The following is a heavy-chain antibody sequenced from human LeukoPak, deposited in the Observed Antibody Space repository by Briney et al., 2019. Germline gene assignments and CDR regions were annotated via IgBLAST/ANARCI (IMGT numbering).Heavy chain of an antibody. CDR1: GYTFTSYG. J-gene: IGHJ5*02. D-gene: IGHD1-26*01. V-gene: IGHV1-18*01. CDR2: ISAYNGDT. Sequence: ASVKVSCKASGYTFTSYGISWVRQAPGRGLEWMGWISAYNGDTSYAQNLQGRVTMTTDTSTSTAYMELRSLRSDDTAVYYCARSAGGSRRYDPWGQGTLVTVSS. CDR3: ARSAGGSRRYDP.